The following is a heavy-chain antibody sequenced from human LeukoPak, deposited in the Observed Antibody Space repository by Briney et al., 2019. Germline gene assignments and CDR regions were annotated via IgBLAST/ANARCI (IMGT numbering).Heavy chain of an antibody. V-gene: IGHV4-30-2*01. J-gene: IGHJ3*02. Sequence: PTQTLSLTCTVSGGSISSGGYYWSWIRQPPGKGLEWIGYIYHSGSTYYNPSLKSRVTISVDRSKNQFSLKLSSVTAADTAVYYCAREGDIVVVPAADAFDIWGQGTMVTVSS. CDR1: GGSISSGGYY. CDR2: IYHSGST. D-gene: IGHD2-2*01. CDR3: AREGDIVVVPAADAFDI.